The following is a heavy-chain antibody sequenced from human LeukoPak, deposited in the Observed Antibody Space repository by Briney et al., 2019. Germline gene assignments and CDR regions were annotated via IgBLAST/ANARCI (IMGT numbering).Heavy chain of an antibody. CDR3: ARGLEQHYYYYYGMDV. CDR1: GGSISSSSYY. CDR2: IYYSGST. Sequence: PSETLSLTCTVSGGSISSSSYYWGWIRQPPGKGLERIGSIYYSGSTYYNPSLKSRVTISVDTSKNQFSLKLSSVTAADTAVYYCARGLEQHYYYYYGMDVWGQGTTVTVSS. D-gene: IGHD6-13*01. V-gene: IGHV4-39*07. J-gene: IGHJ6*02.